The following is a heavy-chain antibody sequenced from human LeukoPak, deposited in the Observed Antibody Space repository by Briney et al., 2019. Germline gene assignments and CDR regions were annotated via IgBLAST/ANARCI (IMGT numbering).Heavy chain of an antibody. CDR2: IIPILGIA. V-gene: IGHV1-69*04. Sequence: SVKVSCTASGGTFSSYAISWVRQAPGQGLEWMGRIIPILGIANYAQKFQGRVTITADKSTSTAYMELSSLRSEDTAVYYCARARFEGSCSGGSCYSGPDYWGQGTLVTVSS. CDR1: GGTFSSYA. CDR3: ARARFEGSCSGGSCYSGPDY. D-gene: IGHD2-15*01. J-gene: IGHJ4*02.